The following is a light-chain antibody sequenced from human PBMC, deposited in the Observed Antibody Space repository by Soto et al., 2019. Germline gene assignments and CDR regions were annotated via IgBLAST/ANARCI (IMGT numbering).Light chain of an antibody. V-gene: IGKV1-39*01. Sequence: DIPMTQSPSSLSVSVGDRVTITCRASQSISSFLHWFQQKPGKAPKLLIYASFNLQSGVPSRFSGSGSGTDFTLTITSLQPEDFAAYYCQQSYTTPYTFGQGTKLEI. CDR3: QQSYTTPYT. CDR1: QSISSF. J-gene: IGKJ2*01. CDR2: ASF.